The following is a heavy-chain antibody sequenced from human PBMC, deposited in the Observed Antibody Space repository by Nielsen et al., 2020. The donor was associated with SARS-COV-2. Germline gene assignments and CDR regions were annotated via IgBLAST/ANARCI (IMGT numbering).Heavy chain of an antibody. CDR1: GGTFSSFA. CDR2: IIPIFGTA. V-gene: IGHV1-69*06. CDR3: ARDSTQAEYYDFWSGYYSFYYYYGMDV. D-gene: IGHD3-3*01. Sequence: SVKVSCKASGGTFSSFAISWVRQAPGQGLEWMGAIIPIFGTAKYAQKFQGRVTITADKSTSTAYMELSSLRSEDTAAYYCARDSTQAEYYDFWSGYYSFYYYYGMDVWGQGTTVTVSS. J-gene: IGHJ6*02.